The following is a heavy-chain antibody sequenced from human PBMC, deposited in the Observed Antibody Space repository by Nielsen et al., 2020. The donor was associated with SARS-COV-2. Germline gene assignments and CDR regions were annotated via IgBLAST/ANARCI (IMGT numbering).Heavy chain of an antibody. CDR3: ARHGDPSGWFLEPNY. D-gene: IGHD6-19*01. Sequence: GESLKISCKGSGYSFTSYWISWVRQMPGKGLEWMGRIDPSDSYTNYSPSFQGHVTISADKSISTAYLQWSSLKASDTAMYYCARHGDPSGWFLEPNYWGQGTLVTVSS. CDR1: GYSFTSYW. J-gene: IGHJ4*02. V-gene: IGHV5-10-1*01. CDR2: IDPSDSYT.